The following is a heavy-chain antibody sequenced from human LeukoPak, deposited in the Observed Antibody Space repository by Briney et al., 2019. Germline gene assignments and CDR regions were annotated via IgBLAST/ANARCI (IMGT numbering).Heavy chain of an antibody. CDR1: GGSIRSSSYY. D-gene: IGHD5-18*01. CDR2: IYYSGST. J-gene: IGHJ4*02. CDR3: ARQGGYTYGPGVY. V-gene: IGHV4-39*01. Sequence: SETLPLTCTVSGGSIRSSSYYWGWIRQPPGKGLEWIGSIYYSGSTYYNPSLKSRVTISVDTSKNQFCLRLSSVTAADTAVYYCARQGGYTYGPGVYWGQGTLVTVSS.